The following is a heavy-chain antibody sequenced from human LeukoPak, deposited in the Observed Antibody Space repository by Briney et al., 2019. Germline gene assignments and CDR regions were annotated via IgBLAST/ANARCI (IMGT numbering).Heavy chain of an antibody. V-gene: IGHV4-59*08. Sequence: SETLSLTCTVSGGSISSHYWSWIRQPPGKGLEWIGYIYYSGGTNYSPSLKSRVTISIGSSRNQFSLKLNSVTAADTAVYFCARQEMPTILNWFNPWGLGTLVTVSS. CDR3: ARQEMPTILNWFNP. CDR1: GGSISSHY. J-gene: IGHJ5*02. CDR2: IYYSGGT. D-gene: IGHD5-24*01.